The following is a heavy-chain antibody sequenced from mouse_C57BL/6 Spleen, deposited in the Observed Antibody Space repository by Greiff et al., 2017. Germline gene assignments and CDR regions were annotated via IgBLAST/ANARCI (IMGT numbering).Heavy chain of an antibody. CDR3: ERSPLTFDY. D-gene: IGHD4-1*01. CDR1: GYTFTSYT. CDR2: INPSSGYT. J-gene: IGHJ2*01. Sequence: VQLKESGAELARPGASVKLSCKASGYTFTSYTMHWVKQRPGQGLEWIGYINPSSGYTKYNQRFKDKATLTADKSSHTAYMQLSSLTSEDSAVYYYERSPLTFDYWGQGTTLTVSS. V-gene: IGHV1-4*01.